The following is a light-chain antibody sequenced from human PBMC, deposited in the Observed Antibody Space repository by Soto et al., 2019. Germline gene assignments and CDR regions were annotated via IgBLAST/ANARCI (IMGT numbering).Light chain of an antibody. CDR3: QQYHNYAYT. CDR2: KAS. Sequence: DMQMTQSPSTLSASVGDVVTITCRASQSISNSLAWYQQKPGKATKLLIYKASNLEGGVPSRFSGSGSGTEFTLTISSLRPDDFATYYCQQYHNYAYTFGQGTQVDI. J-gene: IGKJ1*01. CDR1: QSISNS. V-gene: IGKV1-5*03.